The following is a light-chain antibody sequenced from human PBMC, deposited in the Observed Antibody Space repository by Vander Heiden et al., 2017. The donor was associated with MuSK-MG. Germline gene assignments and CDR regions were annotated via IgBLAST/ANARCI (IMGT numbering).Light chain of an antibody. J-gene: IGLJ3*02. CDR2: EAT. Sequence: QSALTQPASVPGSPGQSNTISCTGTSNDVGNYNLVSWYQQLPGKAPKLMIYEATRRPSWVAHRFSGSESGNTASLTISGLQAEDEADYYCCSYGGSSTYWVFGGGTKLTVL. CDR3: CSYGGSSTYWV. CDR1: SNDVGNYNL. V-gene: IGLV2-23*01.